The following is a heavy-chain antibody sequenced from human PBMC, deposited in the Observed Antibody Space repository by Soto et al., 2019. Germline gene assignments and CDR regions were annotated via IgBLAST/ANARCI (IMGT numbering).Heavy chain of an antibody. V-gene: IGHV4-39*01. CDR3: ARVPYYGSGGDGPYFFDY. D-gene: IGHD2-15*01. CDR1: GDSITKSLYY. Sequence: SETLSLTCTVSGDSITKSLYYWAWVRQAPGKGLEWIASIYYAGNAYYNPSLQSRVTISVDASKNQFSLELQSVTAADSAVYYCARVPYYGSGGDGPYFFDYWGQGTLVTVSS. J-gene: IGHJ4*02. CDR2: IYYAGNA.